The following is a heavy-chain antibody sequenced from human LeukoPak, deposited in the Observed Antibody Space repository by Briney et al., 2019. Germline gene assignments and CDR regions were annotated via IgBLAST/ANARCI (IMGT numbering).Heavy chain of an antibody. CDR2: IKQDGSEK. CDR3: VSGNAKRYGSGSYYYYYYMDV. Sequence: GGSLRLSCAASGFTFSSYWMSWVRQAPGKGLEWVANIKQDGSEKYYVDSVKGRFTISRDNAKNSLYLHMNSLRAEDTAVYYCVSGNAKRYGSGSYYYYYYMDVWGKGTTVTVSS. CDR1: GFTFSSYW. V-gene: IGHV3-7*01. J-gene: IGHJ6*03. D-gene: IGHD3-10*01.